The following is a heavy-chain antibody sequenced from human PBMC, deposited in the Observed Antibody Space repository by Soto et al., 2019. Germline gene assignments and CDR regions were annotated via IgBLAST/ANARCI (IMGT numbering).Heavy chain of an antibody. Sequence: SETLSLTCAVSGGSISSSNWWSWVRQPPGKGLEWIGEIYHSGSTNYNPSLKSRVTVSVDTSKNQFSLRLSSVTAADTAIYYCATRITVFGLLIPPFDPWGQGTQGTVS. CDR3: ATRITVFGLLIPPFDP. J-gene: IGHJ5*02. D-gene: IGHD3-3*01. CDR1: GGSISSSNW. CDR2: IYHSGST. V-gene: IGHV4-4*02.